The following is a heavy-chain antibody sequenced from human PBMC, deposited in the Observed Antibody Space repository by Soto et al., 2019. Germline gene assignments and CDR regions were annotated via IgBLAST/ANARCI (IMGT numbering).Heavy chain of an antibody. CDR1: GGSFSGYY. CDR3: ALIGYYYDSSGSDAFDI. D-gene: IGHD3-22*01. J-gene: IGHJ3*02. CDR2: INHSGST. Sequence: PSETLSLSCAVYGGSFSGYYWSWIRQPPGKGLEWIGEINHSGSTNYNPSLKSRVTISVDTSKNQFSLKLSSVTAADTAVYYCALIGYYYDSSGSDAFDIWGQGTMVTVS. V-gene: IGHV4-34*01.